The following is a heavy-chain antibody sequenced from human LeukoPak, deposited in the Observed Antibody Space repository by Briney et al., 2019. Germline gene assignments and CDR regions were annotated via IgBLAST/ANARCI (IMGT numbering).Heavy chain of an antibody. J-gene: IGHJ4*02. CDR3: AKEVGDSIGFDY. D-gene: IGHD3-22*01. V-gene: IGHV3-33*06. Sequence: PGGSLRLSCAAPGFTFSSYGMHWVRQAPGKGLEWVAVIWYDGSNKYYADSVKGRFTISRDNSKNTLYLQMNSLRAEDTAVYYCAKEVGDSIGFDYWGQGTLVTVSS. CDR2: IWYDGSNK. CDR1: GFTFSSYG.